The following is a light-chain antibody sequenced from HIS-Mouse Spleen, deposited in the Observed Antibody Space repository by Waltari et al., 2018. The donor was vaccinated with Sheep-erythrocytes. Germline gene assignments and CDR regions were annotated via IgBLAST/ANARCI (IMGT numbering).Light chain of an antibody. CDR2: SNN. V-gene: IGLV1-44*01. J-gene: IGLJ3*02. Sequence: QSVLTQPPSASGTPGQRGTLSCSGSSSNIGSNTVNWYLQLPGTAPKLLIYSNNQRPSGVPDRFSGSKSGTSASLAISGLQSEDEADYYCAAWDDSLNGPVFGGGTKL. CDR1: SSNIGSNT. CDR3: AAWDDSLNGPV.